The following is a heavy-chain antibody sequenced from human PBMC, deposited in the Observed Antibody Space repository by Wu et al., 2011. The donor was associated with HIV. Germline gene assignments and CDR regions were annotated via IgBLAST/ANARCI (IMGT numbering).Heavy chain of an antibody. V-gene: IGHV1-69*06. CDR3: ARLRTSSDGTVGARIGGYHYYGMDV. Sequence: GGEVKQLGPSVKVSCKASGYYLSGYYMESAGCDRPRDQGLEWVGRIIPVSGTATYAQKFQGRVTLSADTSTSAAFMELSSLTSEDTAIYYCARLRTSSDGTVGARIGGYHYYGMDVWGQGTTVTVSS. J-gene: IGHJ6*02. CDR1: GYYLSGYYM. CDR2: IIPVSGTA. D-gene: IGHD1-26*01.